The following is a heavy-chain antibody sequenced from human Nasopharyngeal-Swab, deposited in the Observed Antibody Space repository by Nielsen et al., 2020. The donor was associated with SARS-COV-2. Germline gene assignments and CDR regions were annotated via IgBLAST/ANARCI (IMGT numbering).Heavy chain of an antibody. D-gene: IGHD6-13*01. V-gene: IGHV3-23*01. Sequence: GESLKISCAASGFTFSTYAMTWVRQTPGRGLEWVSTISVSGDYTYYADSAKGRFSISRDNSKSTLYLQMNSLRAEDMAVYYCAKHAAYTNSWHHFDYWGQGTLVTVSS. CDR2: ISVSGDYT. CDR1: GFTFSTYA. CDR3: AKHAAYTNSWHHFDY. J-gene: IGHJ4*02.